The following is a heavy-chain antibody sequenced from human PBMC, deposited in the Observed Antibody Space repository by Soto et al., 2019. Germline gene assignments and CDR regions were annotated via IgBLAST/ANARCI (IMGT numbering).Heavy chain of an antibody. V-gene: IGHV4-34*01. J-gene: IGHJ1*01. CDR3: ARGSVDTVDSSGFYEY. CDR1: GGSFSAYY. D-gene: IGHD3-22*01. Sequence: SETLSLTCAVCGGSFSAYYCSWIRQPPWKGLEWIGEINHSGGTSYNPSLKSRVTISVDTSKSQFSLKLTSVTAADRAVYYCARGSVDTVDSSGFYEYWGQRTPVTVYS. CDR2: INHSGGT.